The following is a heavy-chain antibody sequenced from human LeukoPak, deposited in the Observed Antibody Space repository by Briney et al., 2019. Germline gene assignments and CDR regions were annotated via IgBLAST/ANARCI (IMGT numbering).Heavy chain of an antibody. D-gene: IGHD1-26*01. V-gene: IGHV4-59*01. CDR1: GGSISSYY. J-gene: IGHJ6*02. CDR3: ARSDLIVGAYGMDV. CDR2: IYYSGST. Sequence: SETLSLTCTVSGGSISSYYWSWIRQPPGKGLEWIGYIYYSGSTNYNPSLKSRVTISVVTSKNQFSLKLSSVTAADTAVYYCARSDLIVGAYGMDVWGQGTTVTVSS.